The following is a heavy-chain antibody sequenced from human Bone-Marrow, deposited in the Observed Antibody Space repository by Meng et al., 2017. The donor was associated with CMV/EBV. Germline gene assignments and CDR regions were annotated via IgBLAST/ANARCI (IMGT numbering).Heavy chain of an antibody. J-gene: IGHJ6*02. Sequence: GGSLRLSCAASGFTFTNAWMSWVRQTPGKGLEWVAVISYDGSNKYYADSVKGRFTISRDNSKNTLYLQMNSLRAEDTAVYYCARVSVDYYYYGMDFWGQGTTVTVSS. CDR3: ARVSVDYYYYGMDF. CDR1: GFTFTNAW. CDR2: ISYDGSNK. V-gene: IGHV3-30-3*01. D-gene: IGHD3-10*01.